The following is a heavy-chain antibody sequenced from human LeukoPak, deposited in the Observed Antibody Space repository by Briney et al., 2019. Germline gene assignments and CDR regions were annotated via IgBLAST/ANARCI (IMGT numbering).Heavy chain of an antibody. CDR1: GFTFSSYA. CDR3: AVDILTGYVDY. D-gene: IGHD3-9*01. Sequence: LGGSLRLSCAASGFTFSSYAMHWVRQAPGKGLEYVSAISSNGGSTYYANSVKGRFTISRDNSKNTLYLQMGSLRAEDMAVYYCAVDILTGYVDYWGQGTLVTVSS. J-gene: IGHJ4*02. CDR2: ISSNGGST. V-gene: IGHV3-64*01.